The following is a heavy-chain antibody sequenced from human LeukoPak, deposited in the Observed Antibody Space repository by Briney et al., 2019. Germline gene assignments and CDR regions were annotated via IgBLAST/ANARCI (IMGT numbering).Heavy chain of an antibody. CDR2: ISGSGGST. Sequence: GGSLRLSCAASGFTFSSYAMSWVRQAPGKGLEWVSAISGSGGSTYYADSVKGRFTISRDNSKNTLYLQMNSLRAEDTAVYYCAKHMGTEYYDILTGHYYYGMDVWGQGTTVTVSS. CDR3: AKHMGTEYYDILTGHYYYGMDV. CDR1: GFTFSSYA. J-gene: IGHJ6*02. V-gene: IGHV3-23*01. D-gene: IGHD3-9*01.